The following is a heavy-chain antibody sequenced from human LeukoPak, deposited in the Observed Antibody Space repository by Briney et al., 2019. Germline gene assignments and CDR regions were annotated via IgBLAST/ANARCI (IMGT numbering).Heavy chain of an antibody. CDR1: GFTFSDYW. D-gene: IGHD6-6*01. CDR2: ISIDGTTT. V-gene: IGHV3-74*01. J-gene: IGHJ3*02. CDR3: TRDPTSSAKQGAFDI. Sequence: PGGSLRLSCAASGFTFSDYWMVWVRQVPGMGLVCVSHISIDGTTTIYADSVKGRFTISRDNAKNTVFLQMNSLRADDTGVYYCTRDPTSSAKQGAFDIWAKGQWSPSLQ.